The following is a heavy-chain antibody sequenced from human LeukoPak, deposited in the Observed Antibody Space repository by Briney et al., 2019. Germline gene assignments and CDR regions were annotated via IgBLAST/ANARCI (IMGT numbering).Heavy chain of an antibody. CDR2: IYYSGST. D-gene: IGHD5-24*01. J-gene: IGHJ4*02. CDR1: GGSVSSGSYY. Sequence: SETLSLTCTVSGGSVSSGSYYWSWIREPPGKGLEWIGYIYYSGSTNYNPSLKSRVTISVDTSKNQFSLKLSSVTAADTAVYYCARVDGYTTWGDYWGQGTLVTVSS. CDR3: ARVDGYTTWGDY. V-gene: IGHV4-61*01.